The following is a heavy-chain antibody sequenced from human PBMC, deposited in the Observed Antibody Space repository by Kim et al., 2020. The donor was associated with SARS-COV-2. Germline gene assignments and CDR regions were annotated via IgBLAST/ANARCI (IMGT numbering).Heavy chain of an antibody. D-gene: IGHD2-8*01. Sequence: LSLTCVASGFDFSSYGMNWVRQAPGKGLEWVAYINTGGSVLDYADSVKGRITISRDNSKNSLFLEMNSLRVEDTGVYYCVRQSVDNGASGFDSWGQGPLATLSA. J-gene: IGHJ4*02. CDR3: VRQSVDNGASGFDS. V-gene: IGHV3-48*03. CDR1: GFDFSSYG. CDR2: INTGGSVL.